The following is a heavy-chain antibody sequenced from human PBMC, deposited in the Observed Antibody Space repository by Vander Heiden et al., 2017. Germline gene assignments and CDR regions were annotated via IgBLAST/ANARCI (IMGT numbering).Heavy chain of an antibody. CDR1: GYTSSRVTSS. D-gene: IGHD5-18*01. Sequence: QVPLQESVRRPVTPSQALSLTCTISGYTSSRVTSSWTCIRQPPGKGLEWIGYISECWTTDCNPSLRGRLTISVDTSKSQFSLNLSSVTAADTAVYFCARERGDTGTWSNYFYCMDVWGQGTTVTVSS. CDR3: ARERGDTGTWSNYFYCMDV. V-gene: IGHV4-31*03. J-gene: IGHJ6*02. CDR2: ISECWTT.